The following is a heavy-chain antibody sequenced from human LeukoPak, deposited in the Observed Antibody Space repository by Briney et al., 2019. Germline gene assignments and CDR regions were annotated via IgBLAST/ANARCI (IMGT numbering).Heavy chain of an antibody. J-gene: IGHJ5*02. Sequence: GGSLRLSCAASTFTFSSYWMSWVRQAPGKGLDWVANIGQDGSEKYYVDSVKGRFTISRDNAKNSLYLQMNSLRAEDTAVYYCAREVVVVAANSRFDPWGQGTLVTVSS. CDR1: TFTFSSYW. D-gene: IGHD2-15*01. CDR2: IGQDGSEK. V-gene: IGHV3-7*01. CDR3: AREVVVVAANSRFDP.